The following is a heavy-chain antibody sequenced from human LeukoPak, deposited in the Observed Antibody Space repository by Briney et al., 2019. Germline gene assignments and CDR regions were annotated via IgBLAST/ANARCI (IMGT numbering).Heavy chain of an antibody. V-gene: IGHV3-21*01. CDR1: GFTFSSYS. D-gene: IGHD3-3*01. CDR2: ISSSSSYI. Sequence: GGSLRLSCAASGFTFSSYSMNWVRQAPGKGPEWVSSISSSSSYIYYADSVKGRFTISRDNAKNSLYLQMSSLRAEDTAVYYCARGSTYYDFWSGLSLGYWGQGTLVTIYS. CDR3: ARGSTYYDFWSGLSLGY. J-gene: IGHJ4*02.